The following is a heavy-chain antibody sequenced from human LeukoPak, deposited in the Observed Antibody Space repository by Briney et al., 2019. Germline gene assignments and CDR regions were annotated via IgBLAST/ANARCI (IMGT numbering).Heavy chain of an antibody. CDR3: ASRATRWGSYLSFDY. D-gene: IGHD3-16*02. V-gene: IGHV1-69*01. Sequence: EASVKVSCKASGGTFTSYAISWVRQAPGQGLEWMGGIIPIFGTANYAQKFQGRVTITADESTSTAYMELSSLRSEDTAVYYCASRATRWGSYLSFDYWGQGTLVTVSS. CDR2: IIPIFGTA. J-gene: IGHJ4*02. CDR1: GGTFTSYA.